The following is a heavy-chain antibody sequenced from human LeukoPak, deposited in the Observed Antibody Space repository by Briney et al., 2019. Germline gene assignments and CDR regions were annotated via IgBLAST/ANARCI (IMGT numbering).Heavy chain of an antibody. J-gene: IGHJ4*02. V-gene: IGHV4-59*02. CDR1: GASVNTYY. CDR2: MFYSGNS. CDR3: ARAGTGWAFDY. Sequence: PSETLSLTCTVSGASVNTYYWSWIRQPPGKGLEWIGYMFYSGNSNYSPSLESRVTISVDTSKNQLSLKVRSVTAADTAVYYCARAGTGWAFDYWGQGTLVTVSS. D-gene: IGHD6-19*01.